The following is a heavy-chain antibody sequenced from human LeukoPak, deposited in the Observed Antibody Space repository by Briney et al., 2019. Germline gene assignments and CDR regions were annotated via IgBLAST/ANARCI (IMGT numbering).Heavy chain of an antibody. Sequence: GGSLRLSCAASGFTFSTYSMNWVRQALGKGLEWVSYISSSRSTIHYADSVKGRFTISRDNAKNSLYLQMDSLRAEDTALYYCARYCTSTSCSGISWGQGTLVTVSS. CDR1: GFTFSTYS. D-gene: IGHD2-2*01. J-gene: IGHJ5*02. CDR2: ISSSRSTI. V-gene: IGHV3-48*01. CDR3: ARYCTSTSCSGIS.